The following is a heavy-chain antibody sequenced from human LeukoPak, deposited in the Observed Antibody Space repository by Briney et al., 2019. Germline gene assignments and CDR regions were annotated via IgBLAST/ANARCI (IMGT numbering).Heavy chain of an antibody. V-gene: IGHV3-48*02. J-gene: IGHJ5*02. CDR1: GFIASSNY. D-gene: IGHD2-15*01. Sequence: GGSLRLTCVVSGFIASSNYMSWVRQAPGKGLEWVSYIGSSTSSISYADSVKGRFTISRDNAKNSLYLQMNSLRDEDTAVYYCARYYSGPFDPWGQGTLVTVSS. CDR3: ARYYSGPFDP. CDR2: IGSSTSSI.